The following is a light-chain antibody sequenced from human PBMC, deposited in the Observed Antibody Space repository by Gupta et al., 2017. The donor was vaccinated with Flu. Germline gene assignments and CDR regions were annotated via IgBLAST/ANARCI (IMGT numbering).Light chain of an antibody. V-gene: IGKV1-39*01. CDR3: QQSYINPYT. Sequence: DIQMTQSPSSLSASVGDRVIITCRASQSSSSYLHWYQQKPGNAPKLLIYAASRLQNGVPSRLSGGGSGTDFTLTISSLQPEDFASYYCQQSYINPYTFGHGTTLEIK. J-gene: IGKJ2*01. CDR2: AAS. CDR1: QSSSSY.